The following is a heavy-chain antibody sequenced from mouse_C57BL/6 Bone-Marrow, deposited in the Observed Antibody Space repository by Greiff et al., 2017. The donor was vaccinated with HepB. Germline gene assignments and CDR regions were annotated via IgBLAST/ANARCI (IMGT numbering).Heavy chain of an antibody. CDR1: GFTFSNYW. V-gene: IGHV6-3*01. D-gene: IGHD2-1*01. Sequence: EVKLMESGGGLVQPGGSMKLSCVASGFTFSNYWMNWVRQSPEKGLEWVAQIRLKSANYATHYAESVKGRFTISRDDSKSSVNLQMNNLRAEDSGIYYSTLQYCYYAMGYWGQGPSVTVSS. CDR2: IRLKSANYAT. J-gene: IGHJ4*01. CDR3: TLQYCYYAMGY.